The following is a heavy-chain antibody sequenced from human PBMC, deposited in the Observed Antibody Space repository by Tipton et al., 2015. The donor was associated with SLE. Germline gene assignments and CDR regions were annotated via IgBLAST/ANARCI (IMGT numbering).Heavy chain of an antibody. CDR3: ANYYDSSGPAFDI. J-gene: IGHJ3*02. CDR1: GGSISSYY. D-gene: IGHD3-22*01. V-gene: IGHV4-4*07. CDR2: IYTSGST. Sequence: LRLSCTVSGGSISSYYWSWIRQPAGKGLEWIGRIYTSGSTNYNPSLKSRVTISVDTSKNQFSLKLSSVTAADTAVYYCANYYDSSGPAFDIWGQGTMVTVSS.